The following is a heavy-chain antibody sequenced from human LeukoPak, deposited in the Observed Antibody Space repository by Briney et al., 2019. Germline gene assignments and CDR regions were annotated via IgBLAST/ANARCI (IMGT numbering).Heavy chain of an antibody. J-gene: IGHJ5*02. CDR3: ARDWTRGGNSSSWYRFDP. CDR1: GFTFSSYA. Sequence: PGGSLRLSCAASGFTFSSYAMHWVRQAPGKGLEWVAVISYDGSNKYYADSVKGRFTISRDNSKNTLYLQMNSLRAEDTAVYYCARDWTRGGNSSSWYRFDPWGQGTLVTVSS. D-gene: IGHD6-13*01. CDR2: ISYDGSNK. V-gene: IGHV3-30*04.